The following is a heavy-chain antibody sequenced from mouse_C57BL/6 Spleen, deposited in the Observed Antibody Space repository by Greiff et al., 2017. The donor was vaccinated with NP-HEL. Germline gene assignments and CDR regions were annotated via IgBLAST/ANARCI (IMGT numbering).Heavy chain of an antibody. CDR2: IDPSDSYT. J-gene: IGHJ2*01. CDR1: GYTFTSYW. CDR3: AINYDGSSDFDY. D-gene: IGHD1-1*01. Sequence: VQLQQPGAELVMPGASVKLSCKASGYTFTSYWMHWVKQRPGQGLEWIGEIDPSDSYTNYNQKFKGKSTLTVDKSSSTAYMQLSSLTSEDSAVYYCAINYDGSSDFDYWGQGTTLTVSS. V-gene: IGHV1-69*01.